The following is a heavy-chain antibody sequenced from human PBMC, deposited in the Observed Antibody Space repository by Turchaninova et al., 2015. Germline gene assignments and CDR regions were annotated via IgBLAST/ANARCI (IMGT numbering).Heavy chain of an antibody. CDR2: MNNDGRST. CDR1: GFPFTTYW. V-gene: IGHV3-74*01. CDR3: ARDQPHNWFDP. Sequence: EVQVVESGGGLVQPGGSLRLSCAASGFPFTTYWMHWVRQAPGKARVWDSRMNNDGRSTNYADAVKGGVTSSRDNAKNTLYLQMNSLRAEDTAVYYCARDQPHNWFDPWGQGTLVTVSS. J-gene: IGHJ5*02.